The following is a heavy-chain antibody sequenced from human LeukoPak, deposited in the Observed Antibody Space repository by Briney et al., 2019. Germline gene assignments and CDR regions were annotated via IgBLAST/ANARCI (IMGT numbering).Heavy chain of an antibody. CDR1: GGSISNYY. Sequence: PSETLSLTCTVSGGSISNYYWTWIRQPPGKGLEWIGYIYYGGSTGYNPSLGGRVTISLDMSKNQFSLWLTSVTAADTAMYYCARSVSRSYELDPWGQGTLVTVSS. D-gene: IGHD3-22*01. CDR3: ARSVSRSYELDP. CDR2: IYYGGST. J-gene: IGHJ5*02. V-gene: IGHV4-59*13.